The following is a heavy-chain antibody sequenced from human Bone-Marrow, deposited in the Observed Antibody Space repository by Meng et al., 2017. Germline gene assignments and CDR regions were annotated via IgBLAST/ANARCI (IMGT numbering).Heavy chain of an antibody. CDR2: IIPIFGTA. CDR1: GGTFSSYA. D-gene: IGHD3-22*01. J-gene: IGHJ4*02. CDR3: ARPAYYYDSSGYYY. V-gene: IGHV1-69*05. Sequence: SVKVSCKASGGTFSSYAISWVRQAPGQGLEWMGGIIPIFGTANYAQKFQGRVTITTDESTSTAYMELSSLRSEDTAVYYCARPAYYYDSSGYYYWGQGTLVTVSS.